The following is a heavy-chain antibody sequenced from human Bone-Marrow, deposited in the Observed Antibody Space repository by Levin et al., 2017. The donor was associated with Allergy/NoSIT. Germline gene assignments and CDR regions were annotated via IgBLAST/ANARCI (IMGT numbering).Heavy chain of an antibody. CDR1: GFTFSYFA. Sequence: PGGSLRLSCAASGFTFSYFAMNWVRQAPGKGLEGVSHISSTSHTTKYADSVRGRFTISRDNDKNSLYLQMNSLRAEDTAVYYCTRDWDLWGQGTLVTVSS. J-gene: IGHJ5*02. CDR3: TRDWDL. CDR2: ISSTSHTT. V-gene: IGHV3-48*01.